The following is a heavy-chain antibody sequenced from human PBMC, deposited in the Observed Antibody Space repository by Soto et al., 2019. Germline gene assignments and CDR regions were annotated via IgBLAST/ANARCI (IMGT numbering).Heavy chain of an antibody. J-gene: IGHJ4*02. V-gene: IGHV1-3*01. Sequence: GASVKVSCKASGYTFTSYAMHWVRQAPGQRLEWMGWINAGNGNTKYSQKFQGRVTITRDTSASTAYMELSSLRSEDTAVYYCARDPSEYGDYPDYWGQGTLVTVSS. CDR2: INAGNGNT. D-gene: IGHD4-17*01. CDR1: GYTFTSYA. CDR3: ARDPSEYGDYPDY.